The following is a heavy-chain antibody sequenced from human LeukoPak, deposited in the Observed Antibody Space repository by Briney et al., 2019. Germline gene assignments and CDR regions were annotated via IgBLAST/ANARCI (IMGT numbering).Heavy chain of an antibody. V-gene: IGHV1-2*02. CDR3: ARGYSSSGDYDY. CDR1: GYTFTGYY. Sequence: ASVKVSCKASGYTFTGYYMNWVRQAPGQGLEWLGWINPNSGGTNYAQKFQGRVTMTRDTSISTAYMELSRLKSDDTAVYYCARGYSSSGDYDYWGQGTLVTVSS. D-gene: IGHD3-22*01. J-gene: IGHJ4*02. CDR2: INPNSGGT.